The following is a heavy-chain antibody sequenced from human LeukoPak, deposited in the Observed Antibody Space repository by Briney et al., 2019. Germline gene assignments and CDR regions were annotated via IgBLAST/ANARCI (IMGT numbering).Heavy chain of an antibody. D-gene: IGHD6-6*01. CDR2: ISSSGSTI. V-gene: IGHV3-11*04. J-gene: IGHJ6*03. Sequence: GGSLRLSCAASGYTFSDYYMCWIHQAPGKGLEWVSYISSSGSTIHYADSVQGRFTISRDNAKNSLYLQINSLRAEDTAVYYCARDASSSSPYYYYMDVWGKGTTVTVSS. CDR1: GYTFSDYY. CDR3: ARDASSSSPYYYYMDV.